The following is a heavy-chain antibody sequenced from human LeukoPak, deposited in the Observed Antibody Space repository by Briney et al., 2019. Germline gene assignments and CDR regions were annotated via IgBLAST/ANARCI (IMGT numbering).Heavy chain of an antibody. CDR1: GGSISSSSYY. V-gene: IGHV4-39*07. CDR3: ARTYYDFWSGYSGPQANWFDP. D-gene: IGHD3-3*01. J-gene: IGHJ5*02. CDR2: IYYSGST. Sequence: PSETLSLTCTVSGGSISSSSYYWGWIRQPPGKGLEWIGSIYYSGSTYYNPSLKSRVTISVDTSKNQFSLKLSSVTAADTAVYYCARTYYDFWSGYSGPQANWFDPWGQGTLVTVSS.